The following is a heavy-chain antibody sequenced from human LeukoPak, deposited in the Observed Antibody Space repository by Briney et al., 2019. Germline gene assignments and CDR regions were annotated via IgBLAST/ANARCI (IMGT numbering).Heavy chain of an antibody. J-gene: IGHJ4*02. CDR1: GFSFSHYG. Sequence: GGSLRLSCAASGFSFSHYGMYWVRQAPGKGLECVAVISDNGSNNNYADSVKGRVTISRDNSKNTLYLQMNSLRPEDTAVYFCAKASCGFDCYSDYWGQGTLVSVSS. V-gene: IGHV3-30*18. D-gene: IGHD2-21*02. CDR3: AKASCGFDCYSDY. CDR2: ISDNGSNN.